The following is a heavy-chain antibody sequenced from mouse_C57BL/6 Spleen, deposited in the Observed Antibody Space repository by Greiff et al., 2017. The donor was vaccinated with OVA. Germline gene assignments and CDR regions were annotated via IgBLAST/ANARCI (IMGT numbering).Heavy chain of an antibody. Sequence: VQLKESGPELVKPGASVKISCKASGYSFTDYNMNWVKQSNGKSLEWIGVINPNYGTTSYNQKFKGKATLTVDQSSSTAYMQLNSLTSEDSAVYYGARRGYSNYDAMDYWGQGTSVTVSS. J-gene: IGHJ4*01. CDR3: ARRGYSNYDAMDY. D-gene: IGHD2-5*01. CDR1: GYSFTDYN. CDR2: INPNYGTT. V-gene: IGHV1-39*01.